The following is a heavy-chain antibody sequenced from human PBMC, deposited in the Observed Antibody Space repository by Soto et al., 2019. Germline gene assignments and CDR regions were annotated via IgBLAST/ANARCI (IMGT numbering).Heavy chain of an antibody. Sequence: EVQLVESGGGLVKPGGSLRLSCAASGFTFSSYSMNWVRQAPGKGLEWVSSISSSSSYIYYADSVKGRFTISRDNAKNSLYLQMNSLRAEDTAVYYCASARLDGVGAFDIWGQGTMVTVSS. V-gene: IGHV3-21*01. CDR1: GFTFSSYS. J-gene: IGHJ3*02. D-gene: IGHD2-8*01. CDR3: ASARLDGVGAFDI. CDR2: ISSSSSYI.